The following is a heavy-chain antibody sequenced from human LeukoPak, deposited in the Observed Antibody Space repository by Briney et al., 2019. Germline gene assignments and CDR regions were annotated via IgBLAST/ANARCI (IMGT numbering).Heavy chain of an antibody. CDR3: ARWDSSTSSYYYYYYMDV. J-gene: IGHJ6*03. Sequence: GGSLRLSCAASGFTFSSYSMNWVRQAPGKGLEWVSSISSSSSYIYYADSVKGRFTISRDNAKNSLYLQMNSLRAEDTAVYYCARWDSSTSSYYYYYYMDVWGKGTTVTVSS. V-gene: IGHV3-21*01. CDR1: GFTFSSYS. CDR2: ISSSSSYI. D-gene: IGHD2-2*01.